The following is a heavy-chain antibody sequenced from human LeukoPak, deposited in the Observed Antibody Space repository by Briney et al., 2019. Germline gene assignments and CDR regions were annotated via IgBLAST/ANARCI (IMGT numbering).Heavy chain of an antibody. CDR2: ISGSGGST. V-gene: IGHV3-23*01. J-gene: IGHJ4*02. CDR3: AKGLELWGYYFDY. CDR1: GFTFSSYW. Sequence: PGGSLRLSCAASGFTFSSYWMHWVRQAPGKGLEWVSAISGSGGSTYYADSVKGRFTISRDNSKNTLYLQMNSLRAEDTAVYYCAKGLELWGYYFDYWGQGTLVTVSS. D-gene: IGHD1-7*01.